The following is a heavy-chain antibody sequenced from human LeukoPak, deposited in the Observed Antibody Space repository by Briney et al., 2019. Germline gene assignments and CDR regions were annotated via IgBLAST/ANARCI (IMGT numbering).Heavy chain of an antibody. J-gene: IGHJ5*02. CDR3: ARVPRRVTPYNWFDP. V-gene: IGHV1-24*01. Sequence: ASVKVSCKVSGYTLTELSMHWVRQAPAKGLEWMGGFDPEDGKTIYAQKFQGRVTMTEDTSTDTAYMELSSLRSDDTAVYYCARVPRRVTPYNWFDPWGQGTLVTVSS. CDR2: FDPEDGKT. D-gene: IGHD3-10*01. CDR1: GYTLTELS.